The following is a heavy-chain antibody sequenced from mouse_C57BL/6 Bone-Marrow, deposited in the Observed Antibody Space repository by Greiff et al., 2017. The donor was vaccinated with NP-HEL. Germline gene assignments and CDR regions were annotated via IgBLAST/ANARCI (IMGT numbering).Heavy chain of an antibody. CDR3: TSITTVVNWYFDV. CDR1: GFNIKDDY. CDR2: IDPENGDT. Sequence: VQLQQSGAELVRPGASVKLSCTASGFNIKDDYMHWVKQRPEQGLEWIGWIDPENGDTEYASKFQGKATITADTSSNTAYLPLSSLTSEDTAVYYCTSITTVVNWYFDVWGTGTTVTVSS. J-gene: IGHJ1*03. V-gene: IGHV14-4*01. D-gene: IGHD1-1*01.